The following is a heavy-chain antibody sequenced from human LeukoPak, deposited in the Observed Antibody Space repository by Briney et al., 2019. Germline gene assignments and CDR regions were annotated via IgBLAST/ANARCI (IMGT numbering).Heavy chain of an antibody. D-gene: IGHD4-17*01. CDR2: INHSGST. CDR1: GGSFSGYY. V-gene: IGHV4-34*01. Sequence: SETLSLTCAVYGGSFSGYYWSWIRQPPGKGLEWIGEINHSGSTNYSPSLKSRVTISVDTSKNQFSLKLSSVTAADTAVYYCARSGSHPNGYGDYWGAYWGQGTLVTVSS. CDR3: ARSGSHPNGYGDYWGAY. J-gene: IGHJ4*02.